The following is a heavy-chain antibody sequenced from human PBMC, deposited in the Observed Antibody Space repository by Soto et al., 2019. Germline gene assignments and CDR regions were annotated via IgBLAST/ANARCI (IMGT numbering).Heavy chain of an antibody. CDR3: AKVAEAGTVGLYGMDV. Sequence: PGGSLRLSCAASGFAFTSFGMNWVRQAPGKGLEWVSIISGNGARKDYADSVKGRFTISRDKAMNNLYLQMNNVRVEDTAVYYCAKVAEAGTVGLYGMDVRDPGPTVT. D-gene: IGHD3-10*01. J-gene: IGHJ6*02. V-gene: IGHV3-23*01. CDR2: ISGNGARK. CDR1: GFAFTSFG.